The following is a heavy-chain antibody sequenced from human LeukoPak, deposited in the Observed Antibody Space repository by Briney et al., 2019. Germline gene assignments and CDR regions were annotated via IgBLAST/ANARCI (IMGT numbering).Heavy chain of an antibody. CDR2: IYYSGST. CDR1: GGSISSYY. CDR3: ARDSGYSSGWSPVGI. D-gene: IGHD6-19*01. V-gene: IGHV4-59*01. J-gene: IGHJ3*02. Sequence: KPSETLSLTCTVSGGSISSYYWSWIRQPPGKGLEWIGYIYYSGSTNYNPSLKSRVTISVDTSKKQFSLKLGSVTAADTAVYYCARDSGYSSGWSPVGIWGQGTMVTVSS.